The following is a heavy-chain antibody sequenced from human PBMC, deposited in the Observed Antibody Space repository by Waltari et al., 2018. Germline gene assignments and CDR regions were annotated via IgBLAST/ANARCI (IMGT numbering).Heavy chain of an antibody. CDR1: GGSISSYY. V-gene: IGHV4-59*01. D-gene: IGHD6-6*01. Sequence: QVQLQESGPGLVKPSETLSLTCTVSGGSISSYYWSWIRQPPGKGLEWIGYIYYSGSTNYNPSLKSRVTISVDTSKNQFSLKLSSVTAADTAVYYCARVGGGIAARRGFDYWGQGTLVTVSS. J-gene: IGHJ4*02. CDR2: IYYSGST. CDR3: ARVGGGIAARRGFDY.